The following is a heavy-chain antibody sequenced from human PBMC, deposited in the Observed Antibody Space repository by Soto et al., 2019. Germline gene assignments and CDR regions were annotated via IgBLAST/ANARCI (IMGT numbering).Heavy chain of an antibody. CDR1: GFTFSSYS. CDR3: ARYWDATPFYGMDV. Sequence: GGSLRLSCAASGFTFSSYSMNWVRQAPGKGLEWVSYISSSSTIYYADSVKGRFTISRDNAKNSLYLQMNSLRDEDTAVYYCARYWDATPFYGMDVWGQGTTVTVSS. CDR2: ISSSSTI. J-gene: IGHJ6*02. D-gene: IGHD2-8*02. V-gene: IGHV3-48*02.